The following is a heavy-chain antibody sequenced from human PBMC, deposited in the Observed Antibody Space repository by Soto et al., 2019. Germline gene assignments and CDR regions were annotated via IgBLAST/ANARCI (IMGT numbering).Heavy chain of an antibody. J-gene: IGHJ6*02. D-gene: IGHD6-25*01. Sequence: QVQLVQSGAEVKKPGSSVKVSCKASGGTFSSYAISWVRQAPGQGLEWMGGIIPIFGTANYAQKFQGRVTITAAASTSTAYMELSSLISEDTAVYYCARAGVWRHYSYGMDVWGQGTTVTVSS. CDR2: IIPIFGTA. V-gene: IGHV1-69*01. CDR3: ARAGVWRHYSYGMDV. CDR1: GGTFSSYA.